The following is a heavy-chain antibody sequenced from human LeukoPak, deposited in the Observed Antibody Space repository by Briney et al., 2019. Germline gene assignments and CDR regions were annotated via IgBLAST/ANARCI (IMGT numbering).Heavy chain of an antibody. CDR3: ARDLRGSSGSTYYYYYMDV. CDR1: GFTFSSYE. CDR2: ISSSGSTI. V-gene: IGHV3-48*03. D-gene: IGHD6-19*01. Sequence: PGGSLRLSCAASGFTFSSYEMNWVRQAPGKGLEWASYISSSGSTIYYADSVKGRFTISRDNAKNSLYLQMNSLRAEDTAVYYCARDLRGSSGSTYYYYYMDVWGKGTTVTVSS. J-gene: IGHJ6*03.